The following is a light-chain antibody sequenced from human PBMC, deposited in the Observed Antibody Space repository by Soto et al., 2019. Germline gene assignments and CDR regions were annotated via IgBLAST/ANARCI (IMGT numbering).Light chain of an antibody. CDR2: GAS. CDR1: QSVSSS. J-gene: IGKJ4*01. V-gene: IGKV3-15*01. Sequence: EIVMTQSPATLSVSPGERATLSCTASQSVSSSLAWYQQKPGQAPRLLIYGASTRATGVPARFSGSGSGTEFALTISSLQSEDFAVYYCQQCYNWPLTFGGGTKVEIE. CDR3: QQCYNWPLT.